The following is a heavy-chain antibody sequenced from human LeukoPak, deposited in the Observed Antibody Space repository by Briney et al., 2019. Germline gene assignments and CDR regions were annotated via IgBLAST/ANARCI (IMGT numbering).Heavy chain of an antibody. CDR1: GFSFSEYY. D-gene: IGHD1-26*01. CDR2: ISSGSSYT. CDR3: ARSGGTYGWFDP. J-gene: IGHJ5*02. V-gene: IGHV3-11*03. Sequence: GGSLRLSCAASGFSFSEYYMSWIRQAPGKGLEWVSCISSGSSYTNYTDSVKGRFTISRDNAKRSLYLQMHSLTAEDTAVYYCARSGGTYGWFDPWGQGTLVTVSS.